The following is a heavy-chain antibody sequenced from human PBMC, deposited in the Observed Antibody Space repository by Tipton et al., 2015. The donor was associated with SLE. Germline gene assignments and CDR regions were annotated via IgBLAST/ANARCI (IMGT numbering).Heavy chain of an antibody. Sequence: TLSLTCTVSGGSINNYYWSWIRQPPGEGLEWIGYIYYSGSTNYNPSLKSRVTISVDTSKNQFSLKLSSVTAADTAVYYCARDSPGDFDWFDAFDIWGQGTMVTVSS. CDR1: GGSINNYY. D-gene: IGHD3-9*01. V-gene: IGHV4-59*01. CDR3: ARDSPGDFDWFDAFDI. CDR2: IYYSGST. J-gene: IGHJ3*02.